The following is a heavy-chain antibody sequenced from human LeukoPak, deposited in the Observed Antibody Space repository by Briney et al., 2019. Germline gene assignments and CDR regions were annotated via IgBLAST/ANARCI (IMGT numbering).Heavy chain of an antibody. CDR3: ARDRRFDFDY. Sequence: PGGSLRLSCAASGFTLSSYSMNWVRQAPGKGLEWVSYISSSSSSIYYADSVKGRFTISRDNDKNSLYLQMNSLRDEDTAVYYCARDRRFDFDYWGQGILVTVSS. CDR1: GFTLSSYS. D-gene: IGHD3-3*01. V-gene: IGHV3-48*02. J-gene: IGHJ4*02. CDR2: ISSSSSSI.